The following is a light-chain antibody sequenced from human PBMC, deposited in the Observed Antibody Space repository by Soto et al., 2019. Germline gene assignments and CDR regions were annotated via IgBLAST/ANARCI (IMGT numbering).Light chain of an antibody. V-gene: IGKV1-39*01. J-gene: IGKJ1*01. CDR1: QSIAGF. CDR3: QESYSALWS. CDR2: AAS. Sequence: DIQMTQSPSSLSASVGDRVTITCRASQSIAGFLNWYQQKPGKAPNLLIYAASNLQSGVPSRFSGRGSGTDVTLTISSLQREDSATYYCQESYSALWSFGQGTRVEI.